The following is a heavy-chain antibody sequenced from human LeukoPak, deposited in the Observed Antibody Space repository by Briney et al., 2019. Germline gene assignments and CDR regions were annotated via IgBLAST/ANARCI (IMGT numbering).Heavy chain of an antibody. V-gene: IGHV4-34*01. CDR1: GGSFRGDY. D-gene: IGHD2-21*02. CDR3: ARVPGFSHIVVVTARGAFDI. Sequence: SETLSLTCAAYGGSFRGDYWSWIRQPPGKGLEWIGEINHSGSTSYNTSLKSRVTISVDTSKNQFSLKLSSVTAADTAVYYCARVPGFSHIVVVTARGAFDIWGQGTMVTVSS. CDR2: INHSGST. J-gene: IGHJ3*02.